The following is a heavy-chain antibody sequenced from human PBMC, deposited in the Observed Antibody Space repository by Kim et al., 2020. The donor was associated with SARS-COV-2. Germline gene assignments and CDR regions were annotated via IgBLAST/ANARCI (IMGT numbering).Heavy chain of an antibody. J-gene: IGHJ4*02. D-gene: IGHD1-26*01. Sequence: GGSLRLSCAAAGFTFNNYGMNWVRQAPGKGLEWVAVISYSGSNKYYADSVKGRFSISRDNSKNTLYLQMNSLRIEDTAVYYCAKSFSGSYFGYDYWGQGSLVTVSS. CDR2: ISYSGSNK. CDR3: AKSFSGSYFGYDY. CDR1: GFTFNNYG. V-gene: IGHV3-30*18.